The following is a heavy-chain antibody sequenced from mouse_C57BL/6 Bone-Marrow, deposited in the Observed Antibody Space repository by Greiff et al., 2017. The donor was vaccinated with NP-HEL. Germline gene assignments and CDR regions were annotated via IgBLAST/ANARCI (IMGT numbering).Heavy chain of an antibody. CDR3: ARENSYYAWFAY. V-gene: IGHV1-76*01. CDR2: IYPGSGNT. D-gene: IGHD2-12*01. J-gene: IGHJ3*01. Sequence: VQLQQSGAELVRPGASVKLSCKASGYTFTDYYINWVKQRPGQGLEWIARIYPGSGNTYYNEKFKGKATLTAEKSSSTAYMQLSSLTSEDSAVYFCARENSYYAWFAYWGQGTLVTVSA. CDR1: GYTFTDYY.